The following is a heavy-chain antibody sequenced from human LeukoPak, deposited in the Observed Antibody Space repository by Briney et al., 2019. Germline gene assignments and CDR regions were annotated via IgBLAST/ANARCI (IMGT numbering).Heavy chain of an antibody. CDR1: GFTFSSYG. CDR2: ISYDGSNK. CDR3: AKDRWDYDIFKIFDY. V-gene: IGHV3-30*18. Sequence: PGGSLRLSCAASGFTFSSYGMHWVRQAPGKGLEWVAVISYDGSNKYYADSVKGRFTISRDNSKNTLYLQMNSLRAEDTAVYYCAKDRWDYDIFKIFDYWGQGTLVTVSS. J-gene: IGHJ4*02. D-gene: IGHD3-9*01.